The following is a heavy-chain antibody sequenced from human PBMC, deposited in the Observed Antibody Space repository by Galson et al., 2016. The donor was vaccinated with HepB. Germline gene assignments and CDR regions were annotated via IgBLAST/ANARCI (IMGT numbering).Heavy chain of an antibody. V-gene: IGHV5-51*01. CDR3: ARLGLGSGTYYYYGMDV. D-gene: IGHD3-10*02. Sequence: QSGAEVKKPGESLKISCTGSGYSFTSYWIGWVRQMPGKGLECMGIIYPGDSDIRYSPSFQVQVTIPADKSISTAYLQWSSLKASDTAMYYCARLGLGSGTYYYYGMDVWGQGTTVTVSS. J-gene: IGHJ6*02. CDR1: GYSFTSYW. CDR2: IYPGDSDI.